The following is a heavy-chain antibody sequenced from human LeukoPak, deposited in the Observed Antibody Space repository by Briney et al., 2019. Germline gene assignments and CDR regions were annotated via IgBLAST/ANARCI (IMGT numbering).Heavy chain of an antibody. J-gene: IGHJ4*02. D-gene: IGHD3-10*01. CDR3: ASPYGSGSSRSGY. V-gene: IGHV1-2*06. CDR2: INPNSGGT. Sequence: ASVKVSCKASGYTFTGYYMHWVRQAPGQGLEWMGRINPNSGGTNYAQKFQGRVTMPRDTSISTAYMELSRLRSDDTAVYYCASPYGSGSSRSGYWGQGTLVTVSS. CDR1: GYTFTGYY.